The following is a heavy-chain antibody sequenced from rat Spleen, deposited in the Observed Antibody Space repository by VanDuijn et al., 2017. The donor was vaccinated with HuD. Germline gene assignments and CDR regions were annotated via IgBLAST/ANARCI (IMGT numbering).Heavy chain of an antibody. Sequence: EVQLVESDGGLVLPGRSLKLSCAAAGFISSDHYMAWVRQAPTKGPEWVATINYDGSSTFYRDSVRARFTISRDTAQNTLYLQMNSLRSEDTATYYCARGGFFRYWGQGVMVTVSS. V-gene: IGHV5-29*01. CDR3: ARGGFFRY. D-gene: IGHD1-6*01. CDR1: GFISSDHY. J-gene: IGHJ2*01. CDR2: INYDGSST.